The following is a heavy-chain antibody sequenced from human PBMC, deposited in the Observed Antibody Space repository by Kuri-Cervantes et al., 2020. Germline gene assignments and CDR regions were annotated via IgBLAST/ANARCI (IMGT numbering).Heavy chain of an antibody. CDR2: ISYDGSKK. J-gene: IGHJ4*02. CDR1: GFTFSSYG. CDR3: AREDTRRTLDS. V-gene: IGHV3-30*03. D-gene: IGHD5-18*01. Sequence: LSLTCAASGFTFSSYGMHWVRQAPGKGLEWVAVISYDGSKKYYADSVKGRFTISRDNSKNTLYLQMNSLRAEDTAVYYCAREDTRRTLDSWGQGTLVTVSS.